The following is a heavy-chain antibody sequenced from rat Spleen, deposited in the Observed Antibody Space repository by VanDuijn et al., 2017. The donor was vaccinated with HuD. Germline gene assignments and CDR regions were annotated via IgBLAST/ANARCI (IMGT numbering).Heavy chain of an antibody. J-gene: IGHJ1*01. Sequence: EVELVESGGGLVQPGRSLKLSCAASGFTFSNYGMHWIRQAPGKGLEWVASITNTGGSTYYPDSVKGRFTISRDNAKSTLYLQMDSLRSEDTATYYCTRHPRYNNAHYWYFDFWGPGTMVTVSS. CDR1: GFTFSNYG. CDR3: TRHPRYNNAHYWYFDF. D-gene: IGHD1-5*01. V-gene: IGHV5-31*01. CDR2: ITNTGGST.